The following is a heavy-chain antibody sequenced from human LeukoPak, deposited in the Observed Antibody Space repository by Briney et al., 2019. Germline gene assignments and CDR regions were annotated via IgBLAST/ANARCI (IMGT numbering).Heavy chain of an antibody. D-gene: IGHD3-22*01. CDR2: IIPIFGTA. V-gene: IGHV1-69*05. CDR1: VGTFSSYA. J-gene: IGHJ4*02. CDR3: ATHYDSSGYLTY. Sequence: SVNVSCKASVGTFSSYAISWVRQAPGQGLEWMGGIIPIFGTANYAQKFQGRVTITTDESTSTAYMELSSLRSEDTAVYYCATHYDSSGYLTYWGQGTLVTVSS.